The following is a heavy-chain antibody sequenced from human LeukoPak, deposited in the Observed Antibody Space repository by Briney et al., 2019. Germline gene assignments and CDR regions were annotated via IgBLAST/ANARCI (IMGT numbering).Heavy chain of an antibody. V-gene: IGHV3-48*03. CDR2: ISSRGDNI. CDR1: GFTFSNYE. Sequence: PGGSLRLSCAASGFTFSNYEMAWVRQAPGKGLEWVSYISSRGDNIYYADSVKGRFTISRDNAKNSLYLQMNSLRVDDTAVYYCARDYESLDYWGQGTLVTVSS. D-gene: IGHD3-16*01. CDR3: ARDYESLDY. J-gene: IGHJ4*02.